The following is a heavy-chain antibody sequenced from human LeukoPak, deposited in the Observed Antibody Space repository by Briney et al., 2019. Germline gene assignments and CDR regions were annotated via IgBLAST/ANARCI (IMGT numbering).Heavy chain of an antibody. CDR2: IRGKANSYAT. Sequence: GGSLRLSCAASGFTFSGSSIHWVRQASGKGLEWVGRIRGKANSYATAYAASAKGRFTISRDDSKNMAYLQMNSLKTEDTAVYYCTYCAGDCSNGGYWGQGTLVIVSS. CDR1: GFTFSGSS. V-gene: IGHV3-73*01. D-gene: IGHD2-21*02. J-gene: IGHJ4*02. CDR3: TYCAGDCSNGGY.